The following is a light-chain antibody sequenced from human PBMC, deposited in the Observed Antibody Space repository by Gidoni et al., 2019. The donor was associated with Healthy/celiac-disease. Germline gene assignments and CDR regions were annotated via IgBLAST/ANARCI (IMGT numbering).Light chain of an antibody. J-gene: IGKJ1*01. CDR1: QSVVYSSNKKNY. V-gene: IGKV4-1*01. Sequence: DIVMTQSPDALAASLGEWATINCKSSQSVVYSSNKKNYLAWYHQKPGQPPELLIYCASTRHSGVPDLFSGSGSGTDFTLPISSLQSEDVAVYYCQEYYSTPQSFGQGTKVEIK. CDR3: QEYYSTPQS. CDR2: CAS.